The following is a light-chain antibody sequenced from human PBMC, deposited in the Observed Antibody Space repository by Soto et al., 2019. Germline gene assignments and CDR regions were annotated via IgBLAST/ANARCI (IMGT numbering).Light chain of an antibody. J-gene: IGKJ1*01. CDR1: QGISSY. CDR2: KAS. V-gene: IGKV1-5*03. Sequence: IQLTQSPSSLSSSVVDRVTITCRASQGISSYLGWYQQKPGKAPKLLIYKASTLKSGVPSRFSGSGSGTEFTLTISSLQPDDFATYYCQHYNSYSEAFGQGTKVDIK. CDR3: QHYNSYSEA.